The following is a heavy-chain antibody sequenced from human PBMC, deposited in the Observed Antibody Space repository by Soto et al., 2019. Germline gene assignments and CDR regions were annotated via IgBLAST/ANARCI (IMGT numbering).Heavy chain of an antibody. V-gene: IGHV1-69*13. Sequence: SVKVTCKASGGTFSSYAISWVRQAPGQGLEWMGGIIPIFGTANYAQKFQGRVTITADESTSTAYMELSSLRSEDTAVYYCATSARGSSWYPTFDYWGQGTLVTVSS. D-gene: IGHD6-13*01. J-gene: IGHJ4*02. CDR3: ATSARGSSWYPTFDY. CDR2: IIPIFGTA. CDR1: GGTFSSYA.